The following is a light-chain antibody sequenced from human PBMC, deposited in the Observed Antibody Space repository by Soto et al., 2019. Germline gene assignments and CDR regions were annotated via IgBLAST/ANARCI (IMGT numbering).Light chain of an antibody. J-gene: IGKJ5*01. CDR1: QSVSSN. Sequence: EIVMSQYPSTVSVSRGERATLSCRASQSVSSNLAWYQQKPGQAPRLLIYGASIRATGIPARFSGSGSWTEFTLTISSLQSEDFAVYYCQQYNTWPPITFAQGTRLEIK. CDR2: GAS. CDR3: QQYNTWPPIT. V-gene: IGKV3-15*01.